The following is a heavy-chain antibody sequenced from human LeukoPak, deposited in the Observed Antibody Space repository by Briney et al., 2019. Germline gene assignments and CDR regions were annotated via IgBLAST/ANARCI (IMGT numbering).Heavy chain of an antibody. D-gene: IGHD5-18*01. CDR2: ISWSSGSI. Sequence: GGSLRLSCAASGFTFGDYAMHWVRQAPGKGLEWVSGISWSSGSIGYADSVKGRFTIPRDNAKNSLYLQMNSLRAEDTALYYCAKAATAMGSGDYYYYGMDVWGEGTTVTVSS. CDR3: AKAATAMGSGDYYYYGMDV. CDR1: GFTFGDYA. J-gene: IGHJ6*04. V-gene: IGHV3-9*01.